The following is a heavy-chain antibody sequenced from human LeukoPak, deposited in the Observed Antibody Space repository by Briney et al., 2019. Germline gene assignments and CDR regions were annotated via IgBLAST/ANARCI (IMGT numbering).Heavy chain of an antibody. CDR1: GGSISTGSDY. J-gene: IGHJ4*02. CDR2: IYYSGST. Sequence: SETLSLTCTVSGGSISTGSDYWSWIRQAAGKGLEWIGYIYYSGSTNYNPSLKSRVTISVDTSKNQFSLKLSSVTAADTAVYYCAGAQGYSSSWSLDYWGQGTLVTVSS. D-gene: IGHD6-13*01. CDR3: AGAQGYSSSWSLDY. V-gene: IGHV4-61*10.